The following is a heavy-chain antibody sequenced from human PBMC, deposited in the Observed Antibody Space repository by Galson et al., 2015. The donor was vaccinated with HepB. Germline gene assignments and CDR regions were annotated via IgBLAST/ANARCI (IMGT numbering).Heavy chain of an antibody. CDR1: DFTFSRYW. CDR3: ARTRGYFDL. CDR2: IGSDGSNI. Sequence: SLRLSCAASDFTFSRYWMHWVRQAPGKGLVWVSGIGSDGSNISYADSVEGRFTISRDNAKNTLYLQMNSLTPEDTAVYYCARTRGYFDLWGRGTLVTVSS. J-gene: IGHJ2*01. V-gene: IGHV3-74*01.